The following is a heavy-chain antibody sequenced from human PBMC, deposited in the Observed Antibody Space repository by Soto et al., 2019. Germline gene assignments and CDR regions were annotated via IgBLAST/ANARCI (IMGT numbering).Heavy chain of an antibody. CDR2: IYSTGTT. CDR3: AKDGRGSGSHYNSFGY. D-gene: IGHD3-10*01. Sequence: EVQLVESGGGLIQPGGSLKLSCAASGFTVGNNYMSWVRQAPGKGLEWVSLIYSTGTTKYADSVKGRFTVSRDNAKNTLYLPMNSPRAADTAVYYCAKDGRGSGSHYNSFGYWGQGTLVTVSS. V-gene: IGHV3-53*01. CDR1: GFTVGNNY. J-gene: IGHJ4*02.